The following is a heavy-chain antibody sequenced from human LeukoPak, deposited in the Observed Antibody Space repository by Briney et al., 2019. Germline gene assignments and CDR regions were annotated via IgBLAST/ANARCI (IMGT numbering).Heavy chain of an antibody. D-gene: IGHD6-19*01. J-gene: IGHJ4*02. Sequence: PGGSLRLSCAASGFTFNNYAMSWVRQAPGKGLEWVSSISSSSSYIYYADSVKGRFTISRDNAKNSLYLQMNSLRAEDTAVYYCATLPLMYSSGWYGDYWGQGTLVTVSS. CDR1: GFTFNNYA. V-gene: IGHV3-21*01. CDR3: ATLPLMYSSGWYGDY. CDR2: ISSSSSYI.